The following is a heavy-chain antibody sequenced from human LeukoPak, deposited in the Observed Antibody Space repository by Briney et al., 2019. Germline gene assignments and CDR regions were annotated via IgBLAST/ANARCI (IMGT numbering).Heavy chain of an antibody. CDR1: GFTFSNYN. D-gene: IGHD3-3*01. J-gene: IGHJ4*02. CDR2: ISNSGNNM. V-gene: IGHV3-48*04. Sequence: PGGSLRLSCAASGFTFSNYNMNWVRQAPGKGLEWVSYISNSGNNMYNADSVKGRFTISRDNAKNSLYLQMNSLRAEDTAVYYCGRDWRYWGQGTLVTVSS. CDR3: GRDWRY.